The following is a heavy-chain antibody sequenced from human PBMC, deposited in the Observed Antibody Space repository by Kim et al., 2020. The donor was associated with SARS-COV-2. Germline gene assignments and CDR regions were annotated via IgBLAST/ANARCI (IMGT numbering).Heavy chain of an antibody. V-gene: IGHV3-7*01. J-gene: IGHJ6*01. CDR2: ISQDGCNT. CDR3: ARGASRTDGT. D-gene: IGHD2-2*01. Sequence: GGSLRLSCAASGFTFSSSWMHWVRQAPGKGLEWLSNISQDGCNTAYVDSVKGRFTVSRDNAKNSLYLQMNSLRAEDTAVYFCARGASRTDGTRGQG. CDR1: GFTFSSSW.